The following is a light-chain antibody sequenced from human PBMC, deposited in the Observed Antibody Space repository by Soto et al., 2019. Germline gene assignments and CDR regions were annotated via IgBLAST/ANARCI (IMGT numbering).Light chain of an antibody. J-gene: IGLJ2*01. CDR3: SSSTSSSTYVV. V-gene: IGLV2-14*01. CDR1: SSDVGGYNY. CDR2: DVS. Sequence: QSALTQPASVSGSPGQSITISCTGTSSDVGGYNYVSWYQQHPGKAPKLMIYDVSNRPSGVSNRFSGSKSGNTASLTISGLQAEDEDAYYCSSSTSSSTYVVFGGGTKLTVL.